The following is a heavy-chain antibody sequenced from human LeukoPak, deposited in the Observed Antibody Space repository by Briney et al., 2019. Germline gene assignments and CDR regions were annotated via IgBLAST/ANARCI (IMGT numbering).Heavy chain of an antibody. D-gene: IGHD1-1*01. CDR3: ARTELKTGTTSLFDY. CDR2: INTNTGNP. V-gene: IGHV7-4-1*02. Sequence: ASVKVSCKASGYTFTSYAMNWVRQAPGQGLEWMGWINTNTGNPTYAQGFTGRFVFSLDTSVSTAYLQISSLKAEDTAVYYCARTELKTGTTSLFDYWGQGTLVTVSS. J-gene: IGHJ4*02. CDR1: GYTFTSYA.